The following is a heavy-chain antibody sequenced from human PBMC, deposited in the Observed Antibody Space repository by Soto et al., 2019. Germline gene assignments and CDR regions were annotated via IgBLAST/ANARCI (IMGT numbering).Heavy chain of an antibody. CDR1: GFTFNTYG. D-gene: IGHD2-15*01. J-gene: IGHJ6*02. CDR3: ARADCTGAYCYSWPFNYGVDV. CDR2: IWYDGSNK. Sequence: QVQLVESGGGVVQPGGSLRLSCTTSGFTFNTYGMHWVRQAPGKGLEWVAIIWYDGSNKYYADSVKGRFTISRDNSKITLYRQLNSLSAEDTALYYCARADCTGAYCYSWPFNYGVDVWGQGTTVTVSS. V-gene: IGHV3-33*08.